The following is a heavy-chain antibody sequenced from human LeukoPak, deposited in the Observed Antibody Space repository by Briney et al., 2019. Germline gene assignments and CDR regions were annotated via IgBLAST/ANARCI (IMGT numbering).Heavy chain of an antibody. CDR2: ITGGGRT. J-gene: IGHJ3*01. V-gene: IGHV3-23*01. CDR3: ARDPNGDYIGAFDF. CDR1: GFTFNNYA. D-gene: IGHD4-17*01. Sequence: GGSLRLSCAASGFTFNNYAVMWVRQAQGQGLEWVSAITGGGRTCYADSVKGRFTISRDNSKNTLYLQMNRLRADDTARYFCARDPNGDYIGAFDFLGQGTVVTVSS.